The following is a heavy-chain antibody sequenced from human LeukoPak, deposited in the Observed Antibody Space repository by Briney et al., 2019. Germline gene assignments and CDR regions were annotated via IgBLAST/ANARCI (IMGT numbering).Heavy chain of an antibody. CDR3: ARSTIGEWEFDY. Sequence: GGSLRLSCAASGFTVSSNYMSWVRQAPGKGLEWVSVIYSGGSTYYADSVKGRFTISRDNSKNTLYLQMNSLRAEDTAVYYCARSTIGEWEFDYWGQGTLVTVSS. CDR2: IYSGGST. D-gene: IGHD3-10*01. V-gene: IGHV3-53*01. J-gene: IGHJ4*02. CDR1: GFTVSSNY.